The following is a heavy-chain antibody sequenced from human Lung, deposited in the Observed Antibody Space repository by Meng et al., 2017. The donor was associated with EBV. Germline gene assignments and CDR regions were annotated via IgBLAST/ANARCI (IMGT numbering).Heavy chain of an antibody. CDR2: IDYSGST. Sequence: LHESVPGLVQPSQTPALSCPVSGGSISSGDYYWSWIRQPPGKGLEWIGYIDYSGSTYYNPSLKSRVTISVDTSNNQFSLKLSSVTAADTAVYYCARAVDTGYFDYWGQGTLVTDSS. D-gene: IGHD5-18*01. J-gene: IGHJ4*02. CDR1: GGSISSGDYY. V-gene: IGHV4-30-4*01. CDR3: ARAVDTGYFDY.